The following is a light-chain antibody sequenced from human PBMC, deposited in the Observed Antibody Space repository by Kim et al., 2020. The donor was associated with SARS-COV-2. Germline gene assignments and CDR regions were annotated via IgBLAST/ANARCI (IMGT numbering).Light chain of an antibody. CDR3: AAWDDRMSAWV. CDR2: INR. CDR1: SSNIGSNS. Sequence: GQSLTNAWSAISSNIGSNSVYWYQQLPGTAPKLIIYINRQRPSGVPDRVSGAKSGTSASLVISGLRSEDEADYYCAAWDDRMSAWVFGGGTKLTVL. J-gene: IGLJ3*02. V-gene: IGLV1-47*01.